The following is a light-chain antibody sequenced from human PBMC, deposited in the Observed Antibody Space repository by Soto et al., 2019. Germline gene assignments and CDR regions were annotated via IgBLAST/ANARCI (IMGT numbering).Light chain of an antibody. J-gene: IGKJ3*01. CDR1: QSVLYSSNNKNY. V-gene: IGKV4-1*01. CDR3: QQSYSTPS. CDR2: WAS. Sequence: DIEVTQSPDSLAVSRGERATINCKYSQSVLYSSNNKNYLAWYQQKPGQPPKLLIYWASTRASGVPDRFSGSGSGTDFTLTISSLQAEDVAVYYCQQSYSTPSFGPGTKVDIK.